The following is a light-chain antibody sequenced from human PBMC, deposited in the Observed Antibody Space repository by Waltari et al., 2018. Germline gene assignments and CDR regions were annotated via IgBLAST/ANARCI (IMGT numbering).Light chain of an antibody. J-gene: IGLJ1*01. CDR3: AAWDDSLDGYV. V-gene: IGLV1-44*01. CDR1: SSNIAGNT. Sequence: QSVLTQPPSASGTPGQTVTISCSGSSSNIAGNTVNWYQQLPGTAPHLLIHPNDHRPAGVPHRFSGSKSGTSASLAIRGVQSGDEGLYYCAAWDDSLDGYVFAPGTHVSVL. CDR2: PND.